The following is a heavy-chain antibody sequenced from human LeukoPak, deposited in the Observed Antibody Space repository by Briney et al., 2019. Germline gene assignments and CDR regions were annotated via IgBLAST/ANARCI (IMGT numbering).Heavy chain of an antibody. CDR3: AGDGYSYGHHGYYFDY. Sequence: SVKVSCMSSGGTFSSYAISWVRQAPGQGLEWMGGIIPIFGKANYAQTFQGRVTITADESTSTAYMELSSLRSEDTAVYYCAGDGYSYGHHGYYFDYWGQGTLVTVSS. V-gene: IGHV1-69*01. J-gene: IGHJ4*02. D-gene: IGHD5-18*01. CDR1: GGTFSSYA. CDR2: IIPIFGKA.